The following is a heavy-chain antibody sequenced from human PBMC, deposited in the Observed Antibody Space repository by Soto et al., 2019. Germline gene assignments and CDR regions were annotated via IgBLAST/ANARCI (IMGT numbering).Heavy chain of an antibody. Sequence: SVKVSCKASGFTFSSSAVQWVRQARGQPLEWIGWIVLGNGNTNYAQKFQQRVTITRDMSTSTAYMEVRSLTYEDTAVYYCATRIGNIGWYWLDTWGQGTLVTVSS. CDR3: ATRIGNIGWYWLDT. J-gene: IGHJ5*02. CDR1: GFTFSSSA. CDR2: IVLGNGNT. V-gene: IGHV1-58*01. D-gene: IGHD6-19*01.